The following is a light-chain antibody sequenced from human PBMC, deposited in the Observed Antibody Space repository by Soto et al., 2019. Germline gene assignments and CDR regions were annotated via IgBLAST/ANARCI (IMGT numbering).Light chain of an antibody. J-gene: IGLJ2*01. Sequence: QSALTQPPSASGSPGQSVTNSCTGSSGDIGAYNYVSWYQQHPGKAPKLIVYEVSNRPSGVPDRLSGSKSGNTASLTVSGLQAEDEADYYCVSYAGSKLIFGGGTKLTVL. CDR3: VSYAGSKLI. CDR1: SGDIGAYNY. V-gene: IGLV2-8*01. CDR2: EVS.